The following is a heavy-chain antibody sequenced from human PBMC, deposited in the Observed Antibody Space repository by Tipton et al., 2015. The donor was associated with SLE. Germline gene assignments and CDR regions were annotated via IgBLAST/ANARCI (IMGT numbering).Heavy chain of an antibody. CDR2: IYYSGRT. V-gene: IGHV4-61*01. J-gene: IGHJ4*02. Sequence: TLSLTCTVSGGSISSGSYYWGWIRQPPGKGLEWIGYIYYSGRTNYNPSLKSRVTISVDTSKNQFSLKLSSVTAADTAVYYCARDTNTAMVLWGQGTLVTVSS. CDR3: ARDTNTAMVL. CDR1: GGSISSGSYY. D-gene: IGHD5-18*01.